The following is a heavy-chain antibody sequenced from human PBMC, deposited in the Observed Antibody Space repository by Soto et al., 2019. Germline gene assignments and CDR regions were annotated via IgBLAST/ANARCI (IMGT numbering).Heavy chain of an antibody. J-gene: IGHJ4*02. Sequence: EVQLVESGGGLVQPGGSLRLSCAASGFTVSSNYMSWVRQAPGKGLEWVSVIYSGGSTYYADSVKGRFTISRDNSKNTLELQMNSLRAEDTAVYYCAALIAAAVVDYWGQGTLVTVSS. D-gene: IGHD6-13*01. V-gene: IGHV3-66*01. CDR3: AALIAAAVVDY. CDR1: GFTVSSNY. CDR2: IYSGGST.